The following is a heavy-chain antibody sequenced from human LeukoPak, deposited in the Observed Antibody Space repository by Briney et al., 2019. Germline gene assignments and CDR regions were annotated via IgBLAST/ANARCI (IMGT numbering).Heavy chain of an antibody. Sequence: QTSETLSLTCTVSGGSISSDRFYWTWVRQPAGKGLEWIGRIKSSNTNYNPSLKSRVSISLDTSTNQFFLKLSSLTAADTAVYYCARVPDWTYVPDYWGQGTLVTVSS. CDR3: ARVPDWTYVPDY. V-gene: IGHV4-61*02. J-gene: IGHJ4*02. CDR2: IKSSNT. CDR1: GGSISSDRFY. D-gene: IGHD3-16*01.